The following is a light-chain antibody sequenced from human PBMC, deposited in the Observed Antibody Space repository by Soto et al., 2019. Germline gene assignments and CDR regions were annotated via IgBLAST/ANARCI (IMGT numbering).Light chain of an antibody. CDR2: EVS. CDR3: SSYSSSSTPYV. J-gene: IGLJ1*01. V-gene: IGLV2-14*01. Sequence: QSALTQPASVSGSPGQSITISCTGASSDVGAYNYVSWYQHHPGNAPKLIIYEVSNRPSGVSDRFSGSKSGNTASLTISGLQAEDEADYYCSSYSSSSTPYVFGTGTKVTVL. CDR1: SSDVGAYNY.